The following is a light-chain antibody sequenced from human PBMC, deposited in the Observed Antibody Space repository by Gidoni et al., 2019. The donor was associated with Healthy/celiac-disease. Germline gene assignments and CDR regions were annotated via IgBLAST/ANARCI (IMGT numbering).Light chain of an antibody. CDR2: DAA. CDR1: QSISSW. V-gene: IGKV1-5*01. CDR3: QQYNSYLLT. J-gene: IGKJ4*01. Sequence: DIHMTPSPSTLSASVGDRVTITCRASQSISSWLAWYQQKPGKAPKLLIYDAASLESGVASRFSGSGSGTEFTLTISSLQPDDFATYYCQQYNSYLLTFGGGTKVEIK.